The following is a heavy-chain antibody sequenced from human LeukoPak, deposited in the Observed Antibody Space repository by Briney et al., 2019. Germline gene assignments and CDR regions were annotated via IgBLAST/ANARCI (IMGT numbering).Heavy chain of an antibody. Sequence: GGSLRLSCAASGFTFSSYTMNWVRQAPGKGLEWVSSISRGGSTKYYADSVKGRFTISRDNAKNSLFLQMNSLRAEDTAVYYCARVLRYCSGGNCYSGGLGYMDVWGKGTTVTISS. CDR2: ISRGGSTK. V-gene: IGHV3-48*04. J-gene: IGHJ6*03. CDR3: ARVLRYCSGGNCYSGGLGYMDV. D-gene: IGHD2-15*01. CDR1: GFTFSSYT.